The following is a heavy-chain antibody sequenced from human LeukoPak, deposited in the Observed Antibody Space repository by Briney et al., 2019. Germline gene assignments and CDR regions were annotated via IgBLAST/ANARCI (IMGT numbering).Heavy chain of an antibody. CDR2: ISGSGGST. Sequence: GGSLRLSCAASGFTFSSYAMSWVRQAPGKGLEWVSAISGSGGSTYYADSVKGRFTISRDNSKNTLYLQMNSLRAEDTAVYYCAQITMVRGGNLRGYYYGMDVWGQGTTVTVSS. CDR3: AQITMVRGGNLRGYYYGMDV. V-gene: IGHV3-23*01. J-gene: IGHJ6*02. D-gene: IGHD3-10*01. CDR1: GFTFSSYA.